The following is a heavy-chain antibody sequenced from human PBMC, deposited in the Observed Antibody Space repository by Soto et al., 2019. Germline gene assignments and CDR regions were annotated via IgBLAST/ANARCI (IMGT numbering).Heavy chain of an antibody. Sequence: VVSLRLSCAASGFTFSSYGMHWVRQAPGEGLEWVAVIWYDGSNKYYADSVKGRFTISRDNSKNTLYLQMNSLRAEDTAVYYCARSPPSYGGNRYFDYWGQGTLVTVSS. CDR2: IWYDGSNK. CDR1: GFTFSSYG. V-gene: IGHV3-33*01. J-gene: IGHJ4*02. CDR3: ARSPPSYGGNRYFDY. D-gene: IGHD4-17*01.